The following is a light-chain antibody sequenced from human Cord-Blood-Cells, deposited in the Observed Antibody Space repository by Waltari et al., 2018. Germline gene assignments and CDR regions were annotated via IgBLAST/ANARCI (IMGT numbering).Light chain of an antibody. Sequence: QSALTQPPSASGSPGQSVTISCTGTSSDVGGYNYVSWYQQHPGKAPKHMIYEVSKRPSGVPDRFSGSKSGNTACLTVSGLQAEDEADYYCSSYAGSNNGVFGGGTKLTVL. CDR3: SSYAGSNNGV. V-gene: IGLV2-8*01. CDR1: SSDVGGYNY. CDR2: EVS. J-gene: IGLJ3*02.